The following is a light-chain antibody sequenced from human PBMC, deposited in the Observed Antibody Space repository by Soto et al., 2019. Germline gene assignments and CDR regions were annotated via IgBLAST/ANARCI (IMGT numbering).Light chain of an antibody. V-gene: IGKV3D-15*01. CDR1: QNVANK. CDR3: QHYYKWPLS. J-gene: IGKJ4*01. CDR2: AAS. Sequence: EIMMSQSPATLSVSPGERATLSWRASQNVANKLAWYQQRPGQAPRLLIYAASTRAPGVPARFSGSGSGTEFTLTISGLQSEDFALYFCQHYYKWPLSFGGGTKV.